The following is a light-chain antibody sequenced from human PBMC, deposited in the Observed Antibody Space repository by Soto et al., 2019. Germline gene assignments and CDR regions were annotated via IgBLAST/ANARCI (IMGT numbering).Light chain of an antibody. V-gene: IGKV3-20*01. CDR1: QSVSSSY. CDR2: GAS. Sequence: EIVLTQSPGTLSLSPGERATLSCRASQSVSSSYLAWYQQKPGQAPRLLIYGASSRATDIPDRFSGSGSGTDFTLTISRLEPEDFAVYYCQQGRTFGHGTKVEIK. J-gene: IGKJ1*01. CDR3: QQGRT.